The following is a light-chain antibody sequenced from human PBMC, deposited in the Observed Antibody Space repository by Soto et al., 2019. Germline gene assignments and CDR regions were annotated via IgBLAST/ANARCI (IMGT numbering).Light chain of an antibody. Sequence: EIVLTQSPGTLSLSPGERATLSCRASQSVSSHYLAWYQQKPGQAPRLLIYAASSRATGIPVRFSGSGSGTDFTLSISRLEPEDFAVYYCQQYASSPPLTFGGGTKVDIK. CDR3: QQYASSPPLT. CDR2: AAS. J-gene: IGKJ4*01. V-gene: IGKV3-20*01. CDR1: QSVSSHY.